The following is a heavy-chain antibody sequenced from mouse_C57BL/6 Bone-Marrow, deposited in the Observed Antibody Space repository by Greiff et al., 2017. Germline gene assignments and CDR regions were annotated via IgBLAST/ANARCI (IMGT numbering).Heavy chain of an antibody. CDR2: ISSGGSYT. CDR1: GFTFSSYG. Sequence: VKLMESGGDLVKPGGSLKLSCAASGFTFSSYGMSWVRQTPDKRLEWVATISSGGSYTYYPDSVKGRFTISRDNAKNTLYLQMSSLKSEDTAMYYCARHGSSMIPFAYWGQGTLVTVSA. V-gene: IGHV5-6*01. J-gene: IGHJ3*01. D-gene: IGHD2-4*01. CDR3: ARHGSSMIPFAY.